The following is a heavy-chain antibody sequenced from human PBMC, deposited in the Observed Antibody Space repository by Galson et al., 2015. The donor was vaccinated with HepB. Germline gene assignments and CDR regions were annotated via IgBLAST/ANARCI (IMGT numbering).Heavy chain of an antibody. CDR2: IGKSGDT. J-gene: IGHJ6*02. Sequence: SCAASGFTFSGYDFYWVRQTPGKGLEWISTIGKSGDTYYPGSVKGRFTVSRENAENSLYLQMNSLRAGDTAVYYCARVSRSSPPHYFFYGLDVWGQGTTITVSS. D-gene: IGHD2-2*01. CDR3: ARVSRSSPPHYFFYGLDV. V-gene: IGHV3-13*01. CDR1: GFTFSGYD.